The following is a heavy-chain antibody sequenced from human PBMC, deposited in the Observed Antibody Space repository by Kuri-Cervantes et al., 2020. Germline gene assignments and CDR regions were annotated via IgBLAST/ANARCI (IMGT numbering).Heavy chain of an antibody. Sequence: GGSLRLSCAASGFTFDDYAMHWVRQAPGKGLEWVSGISWNSGSIGYADSVKGRFTISRDNAKNSLYLQMNSLRAEDTALYYCAREYYDILTGYSPNYYYYYGMDVWGQGTTVTVSS. CDR3: AREYYDILTGYSPNYYYYYGMDV. J-gene: IGHJ6*02. CDR1: GFTFDDYA. V-gene: IGHV3-9*01. D-gene: IGHD3-9*01. CDR2: ISWNSGSI.